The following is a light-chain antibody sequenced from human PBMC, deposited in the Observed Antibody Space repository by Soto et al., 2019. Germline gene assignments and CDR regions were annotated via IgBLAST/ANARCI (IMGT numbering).Light chain of an antibody. CDR2: EVT. J-gene: IGLJ1*01. CDR3: QVWDSSSDHNYV. Sequence: QSVLTQPASVSGSPGQSITISCTGSSSDVGAYHFVSWYQHHPGKAPKLILYEVTARPSGVSSRFSGSKSGNTASLTISGLQADDEANYYCQVWDSSSDHNYVSGNGTKVTVL. CDR1: SSDVGAYHF. V-gene: IGLV2-14*01.